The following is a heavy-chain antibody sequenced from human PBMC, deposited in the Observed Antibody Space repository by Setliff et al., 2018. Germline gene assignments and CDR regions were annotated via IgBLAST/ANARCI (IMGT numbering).Heavy chain of an antibody. CDR3: ARDVFPYHYEGVFDI. J-gene: IGHJ3*02. Sequence: AASVKVSCKASGYTFTSHYMHWVRQAPGLGLEWMGTINPSSGRTSYAQKFQGRVTMTRDTSTSTVYMDMSSLRSEDTAVYYCARDVFPYHYEGVFDIWGQGTMVTVSS. V-gene: IGHV1-46*01. CDR2: INPSSGRT. CDR1: GYTFTSHY. D-gene: IGHD3-22*01.